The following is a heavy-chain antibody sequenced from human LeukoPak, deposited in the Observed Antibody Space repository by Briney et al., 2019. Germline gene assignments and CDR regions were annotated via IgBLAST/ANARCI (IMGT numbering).Heavy chain of an antibody. D-gene: IGHD5-24*01. CDR2: IIPILGIA. CDR1: GGTFSSYA. J-gene: IGHJ4*02. CDR3: ARLDEMATITVDC. Sequence: SVKVSCKASGGTFSSYAISGVRQAPGQGLEWMGRIIPILGIANYAQEFQGRVTITADKSTSTAYMKLSSLRSEDTAVYYCARLDEMATITVDCWGQRSLVTVSS. V-gene: IGHV1-69*04.